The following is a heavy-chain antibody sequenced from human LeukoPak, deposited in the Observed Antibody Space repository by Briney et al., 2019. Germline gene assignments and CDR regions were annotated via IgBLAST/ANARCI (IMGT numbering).Heavy chain of an antibody. D-gene: IGHD3-10*01. CDR2: INHSGST. J-gene: IGHJ4*02. CDR1: GGSFSGYY. V-gene: IGHV4-34*01. Sequence: SETLSLTCAVYGGSFSGYYWSWIRQPPGKGLEWIGEINHSGSTNYNPPLKSRVTISVDTSKNQFSLKLSSVTAADTAVYYCARLPRITMVRGVITRDYWGQGTLVTVSS. CDR3: ARLPRITMVRGVITRDY.